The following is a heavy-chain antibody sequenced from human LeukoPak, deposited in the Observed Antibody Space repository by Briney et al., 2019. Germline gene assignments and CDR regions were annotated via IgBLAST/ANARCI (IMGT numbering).Heavy chain of an antibody. J-gene: IGHJ4*02. CDR3: TKDYSGWSRDY. V-gene: IGHV4-39*02. CDR1: GDSISNSAYC. D-gene: IGHD6-19*01. Sequence: SETLSLTCTVSGDSISNSAYCWGWIRQPPGKGLEWIGSFCYSGNTYYSPSLKSRVTLSVDTSKNQFSLELSSMTAAGTAVYYCTKDYSGWSRDYWGQGTLVTVSS. CDR2: FCYSGNT.